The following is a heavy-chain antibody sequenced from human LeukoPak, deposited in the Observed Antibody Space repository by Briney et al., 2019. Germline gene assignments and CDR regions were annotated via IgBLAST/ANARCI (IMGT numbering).Heavy chain of an antibody. CDR1: GYTFTSYY. J-gene: IGHJ3*02. D-gene: IGHD2-2*02. Sequence: ASXKVSCKASGYTFTSYYMHWVRQAPGQGGEWMGIINPSGGSTSYAQKFQGRVTMTRDTSTSTVYMELSSLRSEDTAVYYCARQGSDTDAFDIWGQGTMVTVSS. CDR2: INPSGGST. V-gene: IGHV1-46*03. CDR3: ARQGSDTDAFDI.